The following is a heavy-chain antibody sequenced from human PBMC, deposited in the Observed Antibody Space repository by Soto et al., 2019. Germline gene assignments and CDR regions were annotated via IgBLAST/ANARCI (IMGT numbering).Heavy chain of an antibody. V-gene: IGHV1-24*01. CDR3: ATIYYGSGSYYIVGNYFDY. J-gene: IGHJ4*02. CDR1: GYTLTELS. Sequence: ASVKVSCKVSGYTLTELSMHWVRQAPGKGLEWMGGFDPEDGETIYAQKFQGRVTMTEDTSTDTAYMELSSLRSEDTAVYYCATIYYGSGSYYIVGNYFDYWGQGTLVTVSS. D-gene: IGHD3-10*01. CDR2: FDPEDGET.